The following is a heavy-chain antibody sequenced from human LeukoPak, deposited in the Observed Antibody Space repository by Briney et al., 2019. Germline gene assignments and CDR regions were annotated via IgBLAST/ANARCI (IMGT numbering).Heavy chain of an antibody. CDR2: ISGGDST. D-gene: IGHD5-12*01. J-gene: IGHJ4*02. Sequence: GGSLRLSCAASGFTFSSYAMTWVRLAPGKGLEWVSSISGGDSTYYADSVQGRFTIFRDNSKNTLYLQMNSLRAEDTAVYYCARGGQWLRFDYWGQGTLVTVSS. CDR1: GFTFSSYA. V-gene: IGHV3-23*01. CDR3: ARGGQWLRFDY.